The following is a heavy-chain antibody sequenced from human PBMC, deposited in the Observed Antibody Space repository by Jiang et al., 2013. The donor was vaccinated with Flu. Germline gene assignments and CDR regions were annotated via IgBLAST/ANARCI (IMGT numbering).Heavy chain of an antibody. D-gene: IGHD3-22*01. CDR2: IYYSGST. J-gene: IGHJ4*02. CDR3: ARQRLGDYYDSSGYSYYFDY. Sequence: GSGLVKPSETLSLTCTVSGGSISSYYWSWIRQPPGKGLEWIGYIYYSGSTNYNPSLKSRVTISVDTSKNQFSLKLSSVTAADTAVYYCARQRLGDYYDSSGYSYYFDYWGQGTLVTVSS. CDR1: GGSISSYY. V-gene: IGHV4-59*08.